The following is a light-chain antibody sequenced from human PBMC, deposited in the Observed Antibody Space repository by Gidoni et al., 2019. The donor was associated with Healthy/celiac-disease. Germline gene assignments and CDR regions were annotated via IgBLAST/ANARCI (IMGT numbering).Light chain of an antibody. Sequence: IQMTQSPSTLSASVGDRVTVSCRASQSISDWLAWYQQKTGKAHKLLIYRASTLESGVPSRFSGSGAGTEFTLTISSLQPDDFATYYCQQYDNYSTFGQGTKLEIK. CDR3: QQYDNYST. CDR1: QSISDW. J-gene: IGKJ2*01. CDR2: RAS. V-gene: IGKV1-5*03.